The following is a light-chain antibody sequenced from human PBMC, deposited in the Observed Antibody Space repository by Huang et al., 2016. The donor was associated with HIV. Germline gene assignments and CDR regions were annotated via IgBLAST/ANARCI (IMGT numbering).Light chain of an antibody. CDR3: QQRSKWPPVYT. CDR2: DAS. Sequence: EIVLTQSPATLSLSPGDRATLSCRASQSVENSLAWYQQKPGQPPRLLMYDASIRATGSPARFSGSVAGTDFTRTISSLEPDDCAVYYCQQRSKWPPVYTFGQGLSWRSN. V-gene: IGKV3-11*01. J-gene: IGKJ2*01. CDR1: QSVENS.